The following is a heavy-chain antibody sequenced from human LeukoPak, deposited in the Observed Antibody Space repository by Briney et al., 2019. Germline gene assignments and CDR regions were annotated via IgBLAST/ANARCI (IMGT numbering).Heavy chain of an antibody. V-gene: IGHV4-59*01. CDR1: GGSISSYY. J-gene: IGHJ5*02. Sequence: SETLSLTCTVSGGSISSYYWSWIRQPPGKGLEWIGCIYYSGSTNYNPSLKSRVTISVDTSKNQFSLKLSSVTAADTAVYYCARESGGIAAAGTDWFDPWGQGTLVTVSS. CDR3: ARESGGIAAAGTDWFDP. D-gene: IGHD6-13*01. CDR2: IYYSGST.